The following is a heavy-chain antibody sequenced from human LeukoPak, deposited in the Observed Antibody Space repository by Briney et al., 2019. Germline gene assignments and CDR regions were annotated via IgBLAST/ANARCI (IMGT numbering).Heavy chain of an antibody. CDR2: INHSGST. J-gene: IGHJ4*02. D-gene: IGHD6-6*01. CDR1: GGSFSGYY. CDR3: ARGLLRRTSIASKYYFDY. V-gene: IGHV4-34*01. Sequence: SETLSLTCAVYGGSFSGYYWSWVRQPPGKGLEWIGEINHSGSTNYNPSLKSRVTISVDTSKNQFSLKLSSVTAADTAVYYCARGLLRRTSIASKYYFDYWGQGTLVTVSS.